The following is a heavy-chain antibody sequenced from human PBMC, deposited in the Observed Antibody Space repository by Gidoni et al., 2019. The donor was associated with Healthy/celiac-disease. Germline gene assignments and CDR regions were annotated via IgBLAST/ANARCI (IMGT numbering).Heavy chain of an antibody. J-gene: IGHJ3*02. CDR2: IRSKGDGGTT. Sequence: VQLVASGGGLVQPGRSLRLSCTASAFTFGDYSLSWFRQAPGKGLEWVGGIRSKGDGGTTEYVASVKGRLTISRDDTKSIAYLQMNSLKTEDTAVYYCTRVYDDAFDIWGQGTMVTVSS. CDR3: TRVYDDAFDI. CDR1: AFTFGDYS. V-gene: IGHV3-49*03. D-gene: IGHD5-12*01.